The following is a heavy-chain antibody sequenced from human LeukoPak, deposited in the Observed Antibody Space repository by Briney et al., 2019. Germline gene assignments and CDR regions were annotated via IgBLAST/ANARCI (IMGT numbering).Heavy chain of an antibody. CDR2: ISSSGSTI. D-gene: IGHD3-22*01. Sequence: PGGSLRLSCAASGFTFSDYYMSWIRQAPGKGLEWVSYISSSGSTIYYADSVKGRFTISRDNAKNSLYLQMNSLRAEDTAVYYCARDFWPKDYDSSGYYYYYYYMDVWGKGTTVTVSS. J-gene: IGHJ6*03. CDR1: GFTFSDYY. V-gene: IGHV3-11*04. CDR3: ARDFWPKDYDSSGYYYYYYYMDV.